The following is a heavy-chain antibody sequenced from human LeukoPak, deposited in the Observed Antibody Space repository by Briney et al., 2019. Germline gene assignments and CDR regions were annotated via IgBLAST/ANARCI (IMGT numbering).Heavy chain of an antibody. D-gene: IGHD3-3*01. V-gene: IGHV3-23*01. CDR1: GFTFSSYA. Sequence: GGSLRLSCAASGFTFSSYAMSWVRQAPGKGLEWVSAISGSGGSTYYADSVKGRFTISRDNSKNTLYLQMNSLRAEDTAVYYCAKEYYDFWSGYYSGSYYFDYWGQGTPVTVSS. CDR3: AKEYYDFWSGYYSGSYYFDY. CDR2: ISGSGGST. J-gene: IGHJ4*02.